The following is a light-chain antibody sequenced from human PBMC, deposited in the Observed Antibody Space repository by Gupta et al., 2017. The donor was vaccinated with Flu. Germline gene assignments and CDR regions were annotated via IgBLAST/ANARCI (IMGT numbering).Light chain of an antibody. CDR1: QSVLYSSNNKNY. V-gene: IGKV4-1*01. CDR2: WAS. CDR3: QQYDSIPWT. Sequence: DIVMTPSPASLTLSLGERATINCKSSQSVLYSSNNKNYLAWYQQKAGQPPKLLIYWASTRESGVPDRFSGSGSGTDFTLTISSLQAEDVAVYYCQQYDSIPWTFGQGTKVEIK. J-gene: IGKJ1*01.